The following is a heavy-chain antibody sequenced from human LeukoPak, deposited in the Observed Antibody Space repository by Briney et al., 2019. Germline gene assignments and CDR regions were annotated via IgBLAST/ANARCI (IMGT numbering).Heavy chain of an antibody. V-gene: IGHV3-9*01. CDR1: GFTFDDYA. Sequence: GGSLRLSCAASGFTFDDYAMHWVRQAPGKGLEWVSGITWNSGSVGYADSVKGRFTISRDNAKNSLYLQMNSLRAEDTALYYCSRGAVGGPYYYYMDVWGKGTTVTVSS. CDR2: ITWNSGSV. CDR3: SRGAVGGPYYYYMDV. J-gene: IGHJ6*03. D-gene: IGHD6-19*01.